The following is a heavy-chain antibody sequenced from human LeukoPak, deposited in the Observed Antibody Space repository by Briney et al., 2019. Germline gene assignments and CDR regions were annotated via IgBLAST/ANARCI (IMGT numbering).Heavy chain of an antibody. CDR3: ARVSPDGRWFDP. CDR2: INPNSGGT. Sequence: ASVKISCKVSGYTFTDYYMHWVRQAPGQGLEWMGWINPNSGGTNYAQKFQGRVTMTRDTSISTAYMELSRLRSDDTAVYYCARVSPDGRWFDPWGQGTLVTVSS. J-gene: IGHJ5*02. CDR1: GYTFTDYY. V-gene: IGHV1-2*02.